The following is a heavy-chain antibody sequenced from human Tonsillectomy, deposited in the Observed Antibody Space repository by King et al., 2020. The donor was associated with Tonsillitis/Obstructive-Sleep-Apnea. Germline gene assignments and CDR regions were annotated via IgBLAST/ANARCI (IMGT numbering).Heavy chain of an antibody. V-gene: IGHV5-10-1*03. Sequence: QLVQSGAEVKKPGESLRISCKGSGYSFTSHWINWVRQMPGKGLEWMERIDPSDSYTDYSPSFQGHVTISADKSISTAYLQWSSLKASDTAMYYCASSPDFNFDYWGQGILVTVSS. CDR2: IDPSDSYT. CDR1: GYSFTSHW. CDR3: ASSPDFNFDY. J-gene: IGHJ4*02. D-gene: IGHD2/OR15-2a*01.